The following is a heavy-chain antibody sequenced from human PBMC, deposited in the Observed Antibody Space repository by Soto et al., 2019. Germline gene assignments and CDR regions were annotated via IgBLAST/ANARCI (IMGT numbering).Heavy chain of an antibody. CDR2: IRSSSNNYAT. V-gene: IGHV3-73*01. CDR1: GFTFSGSA. J-gene: IGHJ4*02. Sequence: GGSLRLSCAASGFTFSGSAMHWVRQASGKGLEWVGHIRSSSNNYATAYAASVTGRFTISRDDSKSTAYLQMNSLKTEDTAVYYCARDLLASFSRHDPGPCSYWGQGTLVTVSS. D-gene: IGHD3-16*02. CDR3: ARDLLASFSRHDPGPCSY.